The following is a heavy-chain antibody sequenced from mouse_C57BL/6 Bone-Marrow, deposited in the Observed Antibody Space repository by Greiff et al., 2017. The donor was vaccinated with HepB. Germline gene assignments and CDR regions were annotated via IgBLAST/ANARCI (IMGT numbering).Heavy chain of an antibody. Sequence: QVHVKQSGAELVRPGASVKLSCKASGYTFTDYYINWVKQRPGQGLEWIARIYPGSGNTYYNEKFKGKATLTAEKSSSTAYMQLSSLTSEDSAVYFCARSVFSYSHYFDYWGQGTTLTVSS. V-gene: IGHV1-76*01. CDR3: ARSVFSYSHYFDY. CDR1: GYTFTDYY. J-gene: IGHJ2*01. CDR2: IYPGSGNT.